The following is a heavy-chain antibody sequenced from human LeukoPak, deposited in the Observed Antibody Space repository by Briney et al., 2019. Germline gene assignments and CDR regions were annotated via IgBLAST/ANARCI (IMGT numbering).Heavy chain of an antibody. CDR2: INHSGST. J-gene: IGHJ4*02. V-gene: IGHV4-34*01. D-gene: IGHD6-13*01. CDR1: GGSFSGYY. Sequence: SETLSLTCAVYGGSFSGYYWSWIRQPPGKGVEWIGEINHSGSTNYNPSLKSRVTISVDTSKNQFSLKLSSVTAADMAVYYCAGYSSSWYYFDYWGQGTLVTVSS. CDR3: AGYSSSWYYFDY.